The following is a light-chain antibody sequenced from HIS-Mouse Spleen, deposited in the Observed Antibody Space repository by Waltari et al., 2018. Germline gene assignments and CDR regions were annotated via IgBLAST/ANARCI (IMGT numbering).Light chain of an antibody. Sequence: QSALTQPPSASGSPGQSVTISCTGTSSDVGGYHYVSWYQQHPGKAPNLMIYEVSKRPSGVPDRFSGSKSGNTASLTVSGLQAEDEADYYCSSYAGSNYVVFGGGTKLTVL. CDR3: SSYAGSNYVV. V-gene: IGLV2-8*01. CDR1: SSDVGGYHY. CDR2: EVS. J-gene: IGLJ2*01.